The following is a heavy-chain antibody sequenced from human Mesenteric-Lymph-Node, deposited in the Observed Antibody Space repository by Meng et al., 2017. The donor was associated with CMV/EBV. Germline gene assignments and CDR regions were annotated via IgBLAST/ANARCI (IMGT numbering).Heavy chain of an antibody. J-gene: IGHJ3*02. V-gene: IGHV1-69*04. CDR3: ARETHYYGSGSYFMGDAFDI. CDR1: GGTFSSYT. CDR2: IIPILGIA. Sequence: SVKVSCKASGGTFSSYTISWVRQAPGQGLEWMGRIIPILGIANYAQKFQGRVTITADKSTSTAYMELSSLRSEDTAVYYCARETHYYGSGSYFMGDAFDIWGQGTMVTVSS. D-gene: IGHD3-10*01.